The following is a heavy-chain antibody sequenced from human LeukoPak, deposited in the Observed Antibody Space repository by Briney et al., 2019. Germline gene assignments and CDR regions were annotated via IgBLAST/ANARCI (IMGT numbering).Heavy chain of an antibody. CDR3: ARGYDSSGYFSD. J-gene: IGHJ4*02. CDR2: IDTNTGNP. CDR1: GYTFSSNA. Sequence: ASVKVSCKASGYTFSSNAINWVRQAPGQGLEWMGWIDTNTGNPTYAQGFTGQFVFSFDTSVSTAYLQISSLKAEDTAEYFCARGYDSSGYFSDWGQGTLVTVSS. D-gene: IGHD3-22*01. V-gene: IGHV7-4-1*02.